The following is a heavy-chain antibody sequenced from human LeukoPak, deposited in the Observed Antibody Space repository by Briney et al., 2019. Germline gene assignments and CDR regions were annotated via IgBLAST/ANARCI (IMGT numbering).Heavy chain of an antibody. CDR3: ARYGGWSLSGYYYYYMDV. CDR1: GYTFTSYY. Sequence: ASVKVSCKASGYTFTSYYMHWVRQAPGQGLEWMGIINPSGGSTSYAQKFQGRVTMTRDTSISTAYMELSRLRSDDTAVYYCARYGGWSLSGYYYYYMDVWGKGTTVTVSS. J-gene: IGHJ6*03. CDR2: INPSGGST. D-gene: IGHD6-19*01. V-gene: IGHV1-46*01.